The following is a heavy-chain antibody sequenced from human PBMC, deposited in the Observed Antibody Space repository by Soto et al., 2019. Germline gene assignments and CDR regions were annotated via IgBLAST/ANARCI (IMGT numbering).Heavy chain of an antibody. D-gene: IGHD2-8*02. V-gene: IGHV4-4*02. CDR1: GASIGSGGW. Sequence: LSLTCAVSGASIGSGGWWSWVRQPPGKGLEWIAEIFHDGNTNYSPSLKSRVTISVDKSQNQFSLNVYSVTAADTAVYYCARHEGWTGPDQWGQGTLVTVSS. CDR2: IFHDGNT. J-gene: IGHJ5*02. CDR3: ARHEGWTGPDQ.